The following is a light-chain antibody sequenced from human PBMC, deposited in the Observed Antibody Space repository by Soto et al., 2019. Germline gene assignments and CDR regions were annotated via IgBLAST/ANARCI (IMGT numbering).Light chain of an antibody. CDR1: TGTVTSGHY. V-gene: IGLV7-46*01. J-gene: IGLJ2*01. Sequence: QAVVTQEPSLTVSPGGTVTLTCGSSTGTVTSGHYPYWFQQRPGQAPRTLIYDTSRKQSWTPARFSGYPLGGKAALTLSGAEPDDEADYYCLLSYSGVRPVFGGGTKLTVL. CDR3: LLSYSGVRPV. CDR2: DTS.